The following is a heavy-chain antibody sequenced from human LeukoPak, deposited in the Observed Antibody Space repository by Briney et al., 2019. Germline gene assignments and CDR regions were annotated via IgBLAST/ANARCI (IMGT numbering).Heavy chain of an antibody. J-gene: IGHJ6*03. CDR3: ARQGEDFWTGYYTDSYMDV. CDR1: GGSIGTYY. Sequence: SETLSLTCTVSGGSIGTYYWSWVRQPPGKGLEWIGNIYISGSTNYNPSLKSRVTISVDTSKNQFILKLSSMTAADTAVYFCARQGEDFWTGYYTDSYMDVWGKGTTVTVSS. CDR2: IYISGST. D-gene: IGHD3/OR15-3a*01. V-gene: IGHV4-4*09.